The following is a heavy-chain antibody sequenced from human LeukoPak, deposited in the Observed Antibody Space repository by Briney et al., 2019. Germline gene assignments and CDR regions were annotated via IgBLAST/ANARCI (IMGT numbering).Heavy chain of an antibody. CDR3: ATAGTMVRGVTYYYYGMDV. V-gene: IGHV1-24*01. CDR2: FDPEDGET. D-gene: IGHD3-10*01. J-gene: IGHJ6*02. Sequence: VASVTVSCKVSGYTLTELSMHWVRQAPGKGGEGMGGFDPEDGETIYAQKFQGRVTITEDTSTDTAYMELSSLRSEDTAVYYCATAGTMVRGVTYYYYGMDVWGQGTTVTVSS. CDR1: GYTLTELS.